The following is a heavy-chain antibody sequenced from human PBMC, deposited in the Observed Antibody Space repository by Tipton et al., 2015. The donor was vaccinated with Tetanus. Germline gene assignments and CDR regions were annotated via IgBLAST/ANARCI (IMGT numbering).Heavy chain of an antibody. CDR1: GGSISSGAYY. Sequence: TLSLTCTVSGGSISSGAYYWSWIRQHPGKGLEWIGYIYYSGSTFYNPSLKSRVTISVDTSKNQFSLKLSSVTAADTAVYYCARTQPIGWYFDLWGRGPLLTVSP. D-gene: IGHD1-1*01. CDR3: ARTQPIGWYFDL. CDR2: IYYSGST. J-gene: IGHJ2*01. V-gene: IGHV4-31*03.